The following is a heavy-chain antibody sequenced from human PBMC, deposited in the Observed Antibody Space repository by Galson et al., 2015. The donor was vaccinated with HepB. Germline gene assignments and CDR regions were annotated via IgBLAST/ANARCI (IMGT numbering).Heavy chain of an antibody. CDR1: GFTFSSYE. CDR2: ISSSGSTI. D-gene: IGHD2-2*01. V-gene: IGHV3-48*03. CDR3: ARGGDDIVVVPAASWTNWYFDL. Sequence: SLRLSCAASGFTFSSYEMNWVRQAPGKGLEWVSYISSSGSTIYYADSVKGRFTISRDNAKNSLYLQMNSLRAEDTAVYYCARGGDDIVVVPAASWTNWYFDLWGRGTLVTVSS. J-gene: IGHJ2*01.